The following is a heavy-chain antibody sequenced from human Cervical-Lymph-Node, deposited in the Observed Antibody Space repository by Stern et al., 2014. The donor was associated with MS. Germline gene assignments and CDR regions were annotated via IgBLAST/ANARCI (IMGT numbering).Heavy chain of an antibody. CDR1: GGTFSTHP. J-gene: IGHJ4*02. V-gene: IGHV1-69*06. CDR3: ASSLVASGH. D-gene: IGHD2-8*02. Sequence: VQLVESGAELKKPGSSVKVSCEASGGTFSTHPITWVRQAPGQGLEWMGGISPFLNPSKYAQKFQGRITITADKSTGTTYMEISRLRSDDTAVYYCASSLVASGHWGQGTLVIVS. CDR2: ISPFLNPS.